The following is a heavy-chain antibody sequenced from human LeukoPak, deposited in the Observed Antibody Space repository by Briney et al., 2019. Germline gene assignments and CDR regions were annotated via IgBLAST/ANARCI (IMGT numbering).Heavy chain of an antibody. CDR1: GFTFDSYV. D-gene: IGHD6-19*01. V-gene: IGHV3-30*04. Sequence: GGSLRLSCAASGFTFDSYVMHWVRQAPGKGLEWVAVISFDGSDKYYAGSVKGRFTISRDNSKNTLYLQMNSLRADDTAVYYCARDGEVWYSRAWVPFFSYWGQGTLVTVSS. CDR2: ISFDGSDK. CDR3: ARDGEVWYSRAWVPFFSY. J-gene: IGHJ4*02.